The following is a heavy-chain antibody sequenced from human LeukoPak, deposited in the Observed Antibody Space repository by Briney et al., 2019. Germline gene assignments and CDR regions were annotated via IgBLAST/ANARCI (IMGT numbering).Heavy chain of an antibody. CDR3: ARLTAMVSYYFDY. Sequence: SETLSLACAVYGGSFSGYYLSWIRQSPGKGLEWIGEINRNGSANYNPSLKSRVTISVDRSKNQFSLKLSSVTAADTAVYYCARLTAMVSYYFDYWGQGTLVTVSS. D-gene: IGHD5-18*01. CDR2: INRNGSA. V-gene: IGHV4-34*01. CDR1: GGSFSGYY. J-gene: IGHJ4*02.